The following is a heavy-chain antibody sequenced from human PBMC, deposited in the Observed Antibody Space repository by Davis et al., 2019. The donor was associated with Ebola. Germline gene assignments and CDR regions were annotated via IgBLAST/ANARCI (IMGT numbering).Heavy chain of an antibody. V-gene: IGHV1-18*04. CDR2: INPHNGNT. CDR1: GYTFTSYG. D-gene: IGHD2-15*01. J-gene: IGHJ4*02. Sequence: ASVKVSCKASGYTFTSYGITWVRQAPGQGLEWMGWINPHNGNTNYAQNVQGRVTMTTDTSTSTAYMELRSLRSDDTAVYYCARGYCSGGSCYSPDYWGQGTLVTVSS. CDR3: ARGYCSGGSCYSPDY.